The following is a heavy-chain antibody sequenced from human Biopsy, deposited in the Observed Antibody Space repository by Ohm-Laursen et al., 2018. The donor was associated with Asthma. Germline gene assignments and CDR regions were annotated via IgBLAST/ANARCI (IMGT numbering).Heavy chain of an antibody. CDR1: GGTFSSNS. J-gene: IGHJ4*02. V-gene: IGHV1-69*15. CDR3: ARGPEYVRSSGALDY. D-gene: IGHD2-2*01. Sequence: SSVKVSCKVSGGTFSSNSINWVRQAPGQGLEWMGRIIPIFGPTNYAQKFQGRVTISADDSTSTAYMELSSLSSEDTALYYCARGPEYVRSSGALDYWGQGTLVTVSS. CDR2: IIPIFGPT.